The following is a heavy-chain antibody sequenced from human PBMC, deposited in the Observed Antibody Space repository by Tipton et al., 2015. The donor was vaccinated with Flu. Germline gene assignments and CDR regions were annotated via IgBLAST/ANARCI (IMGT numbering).Heavy chain of an antibody. CDR2: IHYSGSP. V-gene: IGHV4-38-2*02. D-gene: IGHD4-11*01. CDR3: ARRDYSTYVSDPKNRFDP. J-gene: IGHJ5*02. Sequence: TLPLTCTVSGDSMRSDYFWAWIRQAPGKGLEWIGNIHYSGSPHYNPSLKSRVTITVDTSKNQFSLRLTSMTAADTALYYCARRDYSTYVSDPKNRFDPWGQGTLVTVSS. CDR1: GDSMRSDYF.